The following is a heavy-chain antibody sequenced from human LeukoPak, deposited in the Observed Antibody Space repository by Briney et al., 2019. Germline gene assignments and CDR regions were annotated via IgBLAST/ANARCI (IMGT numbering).Heavy chain of an antibody. V-gene: IGHV1-2*02. CDR3: ARDLLVVATTRSYYYYGMDV. Sequence: ASVEASCKASGYTFTCYYMHWVRQAPGQGREGMGWINPNSGGTNYAQKFQGRVTMTRDTSISTAYTELSRLRSDDTAVYYCARDLLVVATTRSYYYYGMDVWGQGTTVTVSS. CDR1: GYTFTCYY. J-gene: IGHJ6*02. D-gene: IGHD5-12*01. CDR2: INPNSGGT.